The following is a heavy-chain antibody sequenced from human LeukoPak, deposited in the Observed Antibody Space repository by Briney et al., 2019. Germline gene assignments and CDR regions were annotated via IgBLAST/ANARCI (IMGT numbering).Heavy chain of an antibody. J-gene: IGHJ4*02. CDR2: ISDSGART. V-gene: IGHV3-23*01. CDR1: GLTFSSYA. CDR3: ASDYFLDY. Sequence: GVLRLSWAASGLTFSSYAMTWVRQAPGKGLEWVSTISDSGARTNYADSAKGRFTISRDNSMNTLYLQMNSLRADDTAVYYCASDYFLDYWGQGTLVTVSS. D-gene: IGHD6-25*01.